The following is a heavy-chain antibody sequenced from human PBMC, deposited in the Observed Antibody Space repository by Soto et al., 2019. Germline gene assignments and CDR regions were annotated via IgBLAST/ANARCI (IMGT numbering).Heavy chain of an antibody. CDR2: TYYSGST. V-gene: IGHV4-61*01. CDR3: ASYSSGWYDVSY. J-gene: IGHJ4*02. Sequence: QVQLQESGPGLVKPSETLSLTCTVSGGSVSSGSYYWSWIRQPPGKGLEWIGYTYYSGSTNYNPSPKSRVTKAVDTSKNTCSLQRNSVTAADTAVYYCASYSSGWYDVSYWGQGTLVTVSS. CDR1: GGSVSSGSYY. D-gene: IGHD6-19*01.